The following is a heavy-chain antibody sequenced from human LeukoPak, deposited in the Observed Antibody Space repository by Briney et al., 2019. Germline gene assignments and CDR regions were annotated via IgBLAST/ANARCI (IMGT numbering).Heavy chain of an antibody. Sequence: PGGSLRLSCAASGISFSSYAMNWVRQAPGKGLEWVAVISYDGNNKYYADSVKGRFTISRDNSKNTLYLQMNSLSPEDTAVYYCARDTGCFDYWGQGTLVTVSS. D-gene: IGHD1-14*01. CDR2: ISYDGNNK. CDR1: GISFSSYA. V-gene: IGHV3-30-3*01. CDR3: ARDTGCFDY. J-gene: IGHJ4*02.